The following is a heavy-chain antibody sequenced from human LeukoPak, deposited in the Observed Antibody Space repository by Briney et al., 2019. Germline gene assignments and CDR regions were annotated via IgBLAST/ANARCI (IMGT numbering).Heavy chain of an antibody. CDR3: AADLSPRMFDP. CDR2: IVIGSGNA. V-gene: IGHV1-58*02. D-gene: IGHD2-15*01. CDR1: GFTFSDST. J-gene: IGHJ5*02. Sequence: SVEVSCKASGFTFSDSTIQWVRQARGQRLEWMGWIVIGSGNANYAQKFQDRLSITRDMSTSTAYMELSSLRSEDTAVYYCAADLSPRMFDPWGQGTLVTVSS.